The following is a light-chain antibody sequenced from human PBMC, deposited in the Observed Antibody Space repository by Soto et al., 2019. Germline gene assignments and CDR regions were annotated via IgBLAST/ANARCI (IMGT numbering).Light chain of an antibody. J-gene: IGKJ5*01. CDR3: QQHNDYPIT. CDR1: QSISDW. V-gene: IGKV1-5*03. Sequence: DIQMTQSPSTLSASVGDRVTITCRASQSISDWLAWYQQKPGKAPYLLIYKASNLESGVPSRFSGSGSGTEFTLTISSPQPDDFATYYCQQHNDYPITFGQGTRLE. CDR2: KAS.